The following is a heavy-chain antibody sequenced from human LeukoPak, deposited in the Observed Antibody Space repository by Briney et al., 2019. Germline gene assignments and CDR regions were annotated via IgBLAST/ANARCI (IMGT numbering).Heavy chain of an antibody. Sequence: PGGSLRLSCAASGFTFSSYSMNWVRQVPGKGLEWVSYISSGSESSTYYADSVKGRFTISRDNAKNSLYLQRNSLRDEDTAVYYCAREYSSSYYFDYWGQGTLVTVSS. CDR3: AREYSSSYYFDY. J-gene: IGHJ4*02. V-gene: IGHV3-48*02. D-gene: IGHD6-13*01. CDR1: GFTFSSYS. CDR2: ISSGSESST.